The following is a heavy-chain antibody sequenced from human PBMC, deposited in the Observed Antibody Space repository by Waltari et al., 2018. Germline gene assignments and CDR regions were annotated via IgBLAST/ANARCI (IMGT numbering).Heavy chain of an antibody. D-gene: IGHD2-2*01. CDR2: INHSGST. CDR1: GGSFSGYY. V-gene: IGHV4-34*01. J-gene: IGHJ4*02. Sequence: QVQLQQWGAGLLKPSETLSLTCAVYGGSFSGYYWSWIRQPPGKGLEWIGEINHSGSTNYNPSLKSRVTISVDTSKNQFSLKLSSVTAADTAVYYCAREVPAAGFDYWGQGTLVTVSS. CDR3: AREVPAAGFDY.